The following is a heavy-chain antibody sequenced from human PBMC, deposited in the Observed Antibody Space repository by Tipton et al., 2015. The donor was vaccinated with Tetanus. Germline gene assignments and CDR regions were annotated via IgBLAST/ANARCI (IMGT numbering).Heavy chain of an antibody. CDR2: ISSSGST. V-gene: IGHV4-61*08. CDR1: GGPLRSGDHY. CDR3: ASRGYSGRRQIEDY. D-gene: IGHD5-12*01. Sequence: TLSLTCTVSGGPLRSGDHYWSWIRQPPGKGLEWLAYISSSGSTNSNYSLKSRITISRDTSKNQFSLKLTSVTAADTAVYYCASRGYSGRRQIEDYWGQGTLVTVSS. J-gene: IGHJ4*02.